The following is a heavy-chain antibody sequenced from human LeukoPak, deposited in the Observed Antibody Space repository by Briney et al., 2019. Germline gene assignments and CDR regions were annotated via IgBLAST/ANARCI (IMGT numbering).Heavy chain of an antibody. J-gene: IGHJ4*02. CDR2: ISGTGDST. D-gene: IGHD6-19*01. CDR1: GFTLSSFA. V-gene: IGHV3-23*01. Sequence: GGSLRLSCAASGFTLSSFAMNWVRQAPGKGLEWVSTISGTGDSTNYADCVKGRFTISRDNSKITLPLQLNSLRAEDTAVYYCAKDYSSGWYDYWGQGTLVTVSS. CDR3: AKDYSSGWYDY.